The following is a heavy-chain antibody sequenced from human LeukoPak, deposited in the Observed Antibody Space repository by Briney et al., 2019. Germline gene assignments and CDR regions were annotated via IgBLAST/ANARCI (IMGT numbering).Heavy chain of an antibody. CDR2: ISAYNGNT. CDR3: ARDQVGATTFDY. J-gene: IGHJ4*02. V-gene: IGHV1-18*01. D-gene: IGHD1-26*01. Sequence: ASVKVSCRASGYTFTSYGISWVRQAPGQGLEWMGWISAYNGNTNYAQKLQGRVTMTTDTSTSTAYMELRSLRSDDTAVYYCARDQVGATTFDYWGQGTLVTVSS. CDR1: GYTFTSYG.